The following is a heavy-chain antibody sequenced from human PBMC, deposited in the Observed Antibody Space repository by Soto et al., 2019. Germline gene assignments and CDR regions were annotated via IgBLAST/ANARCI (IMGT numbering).Heavy chain of an antibody. CDR1: GDSVSSNNIA. Sequence: PSQTLSLTCAVSGDSVSSNNIAWNWLRQSPWRGLEWLGRTYYRSKWYSEYAVSVRSRITINLDTSKNQFSLKLSSVTAADTAVYYCARGSLYSGYGVNWGQGTLVTVSS. CDR2: TYYRSKWYS. J-gene: IGHJ4*02. V-gene: IGHV6-1*01. D-gene: IGHD5-12*01. CDR3: ARGSLYSGYGVN.